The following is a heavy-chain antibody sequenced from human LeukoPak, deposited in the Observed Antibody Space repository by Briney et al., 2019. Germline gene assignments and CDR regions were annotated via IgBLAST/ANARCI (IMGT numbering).Heavy chain of an antibody. CDR3: ARGYQLPNWFDP. Sequence: GGSLRLSCAASGFTFSSYSMNWVRQAPGKGLEWVSYISSSSSTIYYADSVKGRFTISRDNSKNTLYLQMNSLRAEDTAVYYCARGYQLPNWFDPWGQGTLVTVSS. J-gene: IGHJ5*02. CDR1: GFTFSSYS. CDR2: ISSSSSTI. D-gene: IGHD2-2*01. V-gene: IGHV3-48*01.